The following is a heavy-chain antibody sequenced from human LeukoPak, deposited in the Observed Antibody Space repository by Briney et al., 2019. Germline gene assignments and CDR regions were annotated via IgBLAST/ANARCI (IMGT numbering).Heavy chain of an antibody. D-gene: IGHD3-16*01. Sequence: KYGESLKISCQGSGHSFAKYWIAWVRQMPGKGLEWMGVIDPGDSNTKYSPSFKGQVLILADKSIKTAYLQWRSLEASDTAMYYCAGSDHSGFWGGPTDAFDIWGQGTMVTVSS. CDR2: IDPGDSNT. CDR3: AGSDHSGFWGGPTDAFDI. V-gene: IGHV5-51*01. CDR1: GHSFAKYW. J-gene: IGHJ3*02.